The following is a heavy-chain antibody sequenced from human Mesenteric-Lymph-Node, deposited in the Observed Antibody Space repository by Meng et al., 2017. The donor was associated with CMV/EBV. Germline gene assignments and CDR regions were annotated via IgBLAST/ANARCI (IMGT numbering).Heavy chain of an antibody. CDR3: ARIVYGGSHLLGAFDI. J-gene: IGHJ3*02. Sequence: ASVKVSCKASGYTFTSYYMHWVRQAPGQGLEWMGIINPSGGSTSYAQKFQGRVTMTRDTSTSTVYMELSSLRSEDTAVDYCARIVYGGSHLLGAFDIWGQGTMVTVSS. D-gene: IGHD2-21*01. CDR1: GYTFTSYY. CDR2: INPSGGST. V-gene: IGHV1-46*01.